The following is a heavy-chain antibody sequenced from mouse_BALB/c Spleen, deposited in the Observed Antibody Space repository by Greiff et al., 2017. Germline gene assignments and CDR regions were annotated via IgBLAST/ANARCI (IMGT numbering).Heavy chain of an antibody. V-gene: IGHV1-31*01. CDR3: AALLLPYAMDY. CDR1: GYSFTGYY. Sequence: EVQLQESGPELVKPGASVKISCKASGYSFTGYYMHWVKQSHVKSLEWIGRINPYNGATSYNQNFKDKATLTVDKSSSTAYMELHSLTSEDSAVYYCAALLLPYAMDYWGQGTSVTVSS. CDR2: INPYNGAT. J-gene: IGHJ4*01. D-gene: IGHD1-1*01.